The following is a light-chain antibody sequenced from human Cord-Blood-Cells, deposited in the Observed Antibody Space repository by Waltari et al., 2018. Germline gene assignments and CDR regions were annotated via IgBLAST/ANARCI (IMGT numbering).Light chain of an antibody. CDR3: SSYTSSSTRVV. CDR1: RSDVGGFHY. Sequence: QSALTQPASVSGSPGPSLTISCTGPRSDVGGFHYVSWYQQHPGKAPKLMIYDVSKRPSGVSNRFSGSKSGNTASLTISGLQAEDEADYYCSSYTSSSTRVVFGGGTKLTVL. V-gene: IGLV2-14*01. J-gene: IGLJ2*01. CDR2: DVS.